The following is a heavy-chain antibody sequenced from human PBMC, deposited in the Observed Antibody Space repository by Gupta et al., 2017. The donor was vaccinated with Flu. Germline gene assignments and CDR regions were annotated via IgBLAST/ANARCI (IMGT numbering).Heavy chain of an antibody. V-gene: IGHV3-48*01. J-gene: IGHJ4*01. Sequence: WVRQAPGKGLEWISYINDISRTIYYADSVKVLFTISRDNAENSPYLQMNSLRAEATAVSYCAREGLDSSGWYDSTGYYFDSWGHGTLVTVSS. D-gene: IGHD6-13*01. CDR3: AREGLDSSGWYDSTGYYFDS. CDR2: INDISRTI.